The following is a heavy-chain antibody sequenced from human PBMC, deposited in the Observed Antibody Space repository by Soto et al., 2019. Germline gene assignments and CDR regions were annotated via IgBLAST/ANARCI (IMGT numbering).Heavy chain of an antibody. CDR3: ARDYSVYGSGSLDY. CDR2: IWYDGSNK. CDR1: GFTFSSYG. J-gene: IGHJ4*02. V-gene: IGHV3-33*01. Sequence: GGSLRLSCAASGFTFSSYGMHWVRQAPGKGLEWVAVIWYDGSNKYYADSVKGRFTISRDNYKNTLYLQMNSLRAEDTAVYYCARDYSVYGSGSLDYWGQGTLVTVSS. D-gene: IGHD3-10*01.